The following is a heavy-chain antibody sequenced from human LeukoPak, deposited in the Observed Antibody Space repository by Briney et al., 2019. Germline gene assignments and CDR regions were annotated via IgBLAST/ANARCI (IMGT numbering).Heavy chain of an antibody. CDR2: FYYSGST. V-gene: IGHV4-59*01. J-gene: IGHJ6*03. CDR3: ASTAYCSGGSCYWGYYYYYMDV. Sequence: PSETLSLTCTVSGGSISSYYWSWIRQPPGKGLEWIGYFYYSGSTNYNPSLKSRVTISVDTSKNQFSLKLSSVTAADTAVYYCASTAYCSGGSCYWGYYYYYMDVWGKGTTVTVSS. CDR1: GGSISSYY. D-gene: IGHD2-15*01.